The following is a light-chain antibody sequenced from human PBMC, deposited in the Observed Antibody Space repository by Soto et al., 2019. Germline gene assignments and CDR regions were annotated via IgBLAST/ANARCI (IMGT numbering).Light chain of an antibody. CDR1: QSVSSSY. J-gene: IGKJ4*01. CDR2: GAS. V-gene: IGKV3-20*01. CDR3: QQYGSSPLT. Sequence: EIVLTQSPGTLFLSPGERATLSCRASQSVSSSYLAWYQQKLGQAPRLLIYGASSRATGIPDRFSGSGSGTDFTLTISRLEPEDFAVYYCQQYGSSPLTFGGGTKVDIK.